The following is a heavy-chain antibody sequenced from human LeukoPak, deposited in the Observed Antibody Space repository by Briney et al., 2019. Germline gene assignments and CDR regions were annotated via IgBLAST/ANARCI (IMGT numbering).Heavy chain of an antibody. CDR3: LRGDRRDY. J-gene: IGHJ4*02. V-gene: IGHV3-21*06. CDR2: IDSSGGYM. Sequence: GGPLRLSCEASGFTFNTYSMNWARQAPGKGLEWVSSIDSSGGYMFYADSVKGRFIISRDNAKDSLYLQMNSLRVEDTAVYYCLRGDRRDYWGQGTLVTVSS. CDR1: GFTFNTYS.